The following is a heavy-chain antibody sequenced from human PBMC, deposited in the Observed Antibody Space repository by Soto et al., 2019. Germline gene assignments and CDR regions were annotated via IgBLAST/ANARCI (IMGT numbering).Heavy chain of an antibody. Sequence: SGGSLRLSCAASGFTFSSYAMSWVRQAPGKGLEWVSAISGSGGSTYYADSVKGRFTISRDNSKNTLYLQMNSLRAEDTAVYYCAKDPGCTNGVCYTDNWFDPWGQGTLVTVSS. V-gene: IGHV3-23*01. CDR1: GFTFSSYA. CDR3: AKDPGCTNGVCYTDNWFDP. CDR2: ISGSGGST. J-gene: IGHJ5*02. D-gene: IGHD2-8*01.